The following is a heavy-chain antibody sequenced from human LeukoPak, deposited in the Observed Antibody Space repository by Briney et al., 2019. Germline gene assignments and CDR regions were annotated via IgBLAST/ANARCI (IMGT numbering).Heavy chain of an antibody. V-gene: IGHV1-69*06. Sequence: ASVTVSYKASGGTFNSYAISWVRQAPGHGREWMGGIIPIFGTANYAQKFQGRVTITADKSTSTAYMELSSLRSEDTAVYYCARAHHQTLRYFDVVMGYWGQGTLVTVSS. CDR3: ARAHHQTLRYFDVVMGY. CDR2: IIPIFGTA. CDR1: GGTFNSYA. D-gene: IGHD3-9*01. J-gene: IGHJ4*02.